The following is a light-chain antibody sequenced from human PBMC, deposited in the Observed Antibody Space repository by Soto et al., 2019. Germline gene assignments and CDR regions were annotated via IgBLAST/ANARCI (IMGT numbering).Light chain of an antibody. V-gene: IGKV3-11*01. J-gene: IGKJ4*01. Sequence: EVVLTQSPATLSLSPGDRATLSCRARQSISSYLAWYQQRLGQAPRLLIYDASNRATGIPARFSGSGSGTDFTLTISSLEPEDFAVYYCQQRTNWITFGGGTKVEIK. CDR3: QQRTNWIT. CDR1: QSISSY. CDR2: DAS.